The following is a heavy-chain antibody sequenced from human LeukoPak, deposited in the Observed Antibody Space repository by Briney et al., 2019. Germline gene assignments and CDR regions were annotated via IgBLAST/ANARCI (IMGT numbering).Heavy chain of an antibody. CDR3: AREPPRGGYGMDV. Sequence: SETLSLTCTVSGGSISSYYWSWTRHPAGKGLEWIGRIYTSGSTNYNPSLKSRVTMSVDTSKNQFSLKLSSVTAADTAVYYCAREPPRGGYGMDVWGQGTTVTVSS. D-gene: IGHD3-10*01. V-gene: IGHV4-4*07. J-gene: IGHJ6*02. CDR1: GGSISSYY. CDR2: IYTSGST.